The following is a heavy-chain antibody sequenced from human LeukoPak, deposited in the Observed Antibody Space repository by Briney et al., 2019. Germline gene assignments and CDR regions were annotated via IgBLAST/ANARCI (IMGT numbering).Heavy chain of an antibody. V-gene: IGHV3-7*03. D-gene: IGHD3-9*01. CDR1: GFTFSSYW. Sequence: PGGSLRLSCAASGFTFSSYWMSWVRQAPGKGLEWVANIKQDGSEKYYVDFVKGRLTISRDNAKNSLYLQMNSLRAEDTAVYYCAREKPKYDILTEYQDYWGQGTLVTVSS. J-gene: IGHJ4*02. CDR3: AREKPKYDILTEYQDY. CDR2: IKQDGSEK.